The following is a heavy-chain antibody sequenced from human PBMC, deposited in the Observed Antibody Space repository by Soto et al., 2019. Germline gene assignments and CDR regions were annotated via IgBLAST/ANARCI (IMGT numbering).Heavy chain of an antibody. CDR2: ISGSGGST. CDR1: GFTFSSYA. D-gene: IGHD6-19*01. J-gene: IGHJ4*02. V-gene: IGHV3-23*01. CDR3: AKEWSYSSGWSHLDY. Sequence: GGSLRLSCAASGFTFSSYAMSWVRQAPGKGLEWVSGISGSGGSTYYADSVKGRFTISRDNSKNTLYLQMNSLRAEDTAVYYCAKEWSYSSGWSHLDYWGQGTLVTVSS.